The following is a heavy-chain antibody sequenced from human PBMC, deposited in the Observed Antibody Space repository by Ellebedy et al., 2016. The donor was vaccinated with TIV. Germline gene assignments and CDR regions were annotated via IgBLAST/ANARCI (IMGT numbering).Heavy chain of an antibody. V-gene: IGHV1-18*01. Sequence: ASVKVSXXASGYTFTSYGISWVRQAPGQGLEWMGWISAYNGNTNYAQKLQGRVTMTTDTSTSTAYMELRSLRSDDTAVYYCAIEDCSSTSCYSYYWGQGTLVTVSS. J-gene: IGHJ4*02. CDR2: ISAYNGNT. CDR3: AIEDCSSTSCYSYY. D-gene: IGHD2-2*02. CDR1: GYTFTSYG.